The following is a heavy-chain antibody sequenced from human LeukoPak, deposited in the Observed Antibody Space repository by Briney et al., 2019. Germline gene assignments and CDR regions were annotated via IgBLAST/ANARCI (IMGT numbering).Heavy chain of an antibody. J-gene: IGHJ4*02. D-gene: IGHD3-10*01. Sequence: GSLRLSCAASGFTYRNYVIHWVRQAPGKGLEWVAVTSSDLNVKLYADSVKGRFTISRDNSRSTLYLQMNSLRPEDTAIYYCAREGYYGSGSPPSLYFDYWGQGTLVTVSS. CDR1: GFTYRNYV. V-gene: IGHV3-30-3*01. CDR2: TSSDLNVK. CDR3: AREGYYGSGSPPSLYFDY.